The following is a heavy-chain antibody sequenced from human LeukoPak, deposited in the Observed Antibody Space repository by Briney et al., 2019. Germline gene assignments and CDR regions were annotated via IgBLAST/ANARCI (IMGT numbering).Heavy chain of an antibody. CDR1: GYTFTSYG. CDR2: ISPYNGNT. Sequence: ASVKVSCKASGYTFTSYGISWVRQAPGQGLEWMGWISPYNGNTNYAQKLQGRVTMTTDTSTHTAYMELRSLRSDDTAVDYCAGGKISLIGGGSFDYWGQGTLVTVSS. D-gene: IGHD3-22*01. CDR3: AGGKISLIGGGSFDY. J-gene: IGHJ4*02. V-gene: IGHV1-18*01.